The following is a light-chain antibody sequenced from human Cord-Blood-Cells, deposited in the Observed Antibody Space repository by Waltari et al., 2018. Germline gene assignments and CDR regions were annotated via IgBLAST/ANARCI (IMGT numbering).Light chain of an antibody. J-gene: IGLJ1*01. Sequence: QAGLTQPPSVSKGLRQTATLTCTGNSNNVGNQGVAWLQQHQGHPPKLLSYRNNNRPSEISGGLSASRSGNTASLTITGLRPEDEADYYCSAWDSSLSAHVFGTGTKVTVL. V-gene: IGLV10-54*01. CDR2: RNN. CDR3: SAWDSSLSAHV. CDR1: SNNVGNQG.